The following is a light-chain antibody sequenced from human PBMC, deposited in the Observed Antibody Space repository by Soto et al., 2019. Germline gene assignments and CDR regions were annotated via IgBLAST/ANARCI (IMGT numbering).Light chain of an antibody. CDR2: DVS. CDR1: SSDVGAYNY. Sequence: QSVLTQPRSVSGSPGQAVTISCTGTSSDVGAYNYVSWYQQHPGKAPKFIIYDVSKRPSGVPDRFSGSKSGNTASLTISGLQAEDVADYYCCSYGGSNNYVLFGGGTKLTVL. CDR3: CSYGGSNNYVL. J-gene: IGLJ2*01. V-gene: IGLV2-11*01.